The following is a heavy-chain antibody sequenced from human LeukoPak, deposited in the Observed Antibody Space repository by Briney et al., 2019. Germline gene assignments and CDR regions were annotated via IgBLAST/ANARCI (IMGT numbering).Heavy chain of an antibody. V-gene: IGHV1-2*06. CDR3: ARDRGELGDEGWFDP. J-gene: IGHJ5*02. Sequence: ASVKVSCKASGYTFTGYYIHWGRQAPGQGLEWMGRINPNSGGTNYAQKFQGRVTMTRDTSISTAYMELSRLRSDDTAVYYCARDRGELGDEGWFDPWDQGTLVTVSS. CDR1: GYTFTGYY. CDR2: INPNSGGT. D-gene: IGHD7-27*01.